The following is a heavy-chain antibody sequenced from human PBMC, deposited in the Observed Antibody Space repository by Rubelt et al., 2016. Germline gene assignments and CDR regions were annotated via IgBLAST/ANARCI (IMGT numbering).Heavy chain of an antibody. V-gene: IGHV1-69*04. CDR2: IIPIRGIA. J-gene: IGHJ6*02. CDR3: ARHLPGYYYGMDV. Sequence: QVQLVQSGAEVKKPGSSVKVSCKASGGTFSSYAISWVRQAPGQGLEWMGRIIPIRGIANYAQKFQGRVTLTADKSTRTAYLELSSLRSEDTAVYYCARHLPGYYYGMDVWGQGTTVTVSS. CDR1: GGTFSSYA.